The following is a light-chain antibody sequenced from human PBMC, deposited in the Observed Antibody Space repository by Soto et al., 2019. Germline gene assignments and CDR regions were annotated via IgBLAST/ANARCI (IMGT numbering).Light chain of an antibody. V-gene: IGLV3-21*02. CDR2: DDS. Sequence: SYELTQSPSLSVAPGQTARITCGGNNIGSKSVHWYQQKPGQAPVAVVYDDSDRPSGIPERFSGSNSGNKATLTISRVEAGDEAEFYCQVWDSRSEHWVFGGGTKLTVL. CDR1: NIGSKS. J-gene: IGLJ3*02. CDR3: QVWDSRSEHWV.